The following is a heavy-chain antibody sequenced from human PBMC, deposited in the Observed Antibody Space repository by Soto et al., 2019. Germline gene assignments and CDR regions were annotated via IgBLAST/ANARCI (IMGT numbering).Heavy chain of an antibody. Sequence: PGGSLRLSSEASGFTFSLYSMIWVRQAPGKGLEWVASITSSSSYIYYEDSLKGRFTISRDNAKNSLFLQLDSVRAEDTAVYFCVRSRSTDSRPHYWGQGTLVTVSS. D-gene: IGHD3-22*01. CDR2: ITSSSSYI. CDR3: VRSRSTDSRPHY. V-gene: IGHV3-21*01. J-gene: IGHJ4*02. CDR1: GFTFSLYS.